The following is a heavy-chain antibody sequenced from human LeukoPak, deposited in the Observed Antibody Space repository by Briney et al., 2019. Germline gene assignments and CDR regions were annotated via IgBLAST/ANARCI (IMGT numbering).Heavy chain of an antibody. CDR3: ARAPPTSSWYSPGYFHY. V-gene: IGHV1-2*02. D-gene: IGHD6-13*01. J-gene: IGHJ4*02. CDR2: INPNSGGT. Sequence: ASVKVSCKASGYTFTGYYMHWVRQAPGQGLEWMGWINPNSGGTNYAQKSQGRVTMTRDTSSSTAYMELSRLRSDDTAVYYCARAPPTSSWYSPGYFHYWGQGTLVTVSS. CDR1: GYTFTGYY.